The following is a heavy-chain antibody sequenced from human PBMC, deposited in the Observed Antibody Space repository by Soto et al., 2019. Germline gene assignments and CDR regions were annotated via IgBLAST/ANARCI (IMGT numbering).Heavy chain of an antibody. Sequence: QVQLQQWGAGLLKPSETLSLTCAVYGGSFSGYYWTWIRQPPGTGLEWIGEINHSGSTNYNPSLKIGVTISVEPSKNQFSPKLTSVTAADTAVYYCASDKITGLFDYWGQGTLVTVSS. CDR2: INHSGST. CDR3: ASDKITGLFDY. CDR1: GGSFSGYY. J-gene: IGHJ4*02. D-gene: IGHD2-8*02. V-gene: IGHV4-34*01.